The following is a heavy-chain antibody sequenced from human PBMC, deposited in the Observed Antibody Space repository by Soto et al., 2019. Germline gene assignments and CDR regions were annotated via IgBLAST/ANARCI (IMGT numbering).Heavy chain of an antibody. V-gene: IGHV3-23*01. CDR2: ISGSGGST. Sequence: GGSLRLSCAASGFTFSSYAMSWVRQAPGKGLEWVSAISGSGGSTYYADSVKGRFTISRDNSKNTLYLQMNSLRAEDTAVYYCAKDWRERVAKAEYFLYWGQGTLVTVSS. D-gene: IGHD1-26*01. CDR3: AKDWRERVAKAEYFLY. J-gene: IGHJ4*02. CDR1: GFTFSSYA.